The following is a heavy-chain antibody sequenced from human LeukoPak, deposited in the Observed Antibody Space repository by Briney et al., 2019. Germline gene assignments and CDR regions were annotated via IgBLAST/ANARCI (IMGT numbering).Heavy chain of an antibody. CDR1: GYTFTGYY. D-gene: IGHD6-19*01. CDR2: INPNSGGT. Sequence: GASVKVSCKASGYTFTGYYMHWVRQAPGQGLEWMGWINPNSGGTNYAQKFQGRVTMTRDTSTSTVYMELSSLRSEDTAVYYCARERLGIAVAGERGDFDYWGQGTLVTVSS. V-gene: IGHV1-2*02. J-gene: IGHJ4*02. CDR3: ARERLGIAVAGERGDFDY.